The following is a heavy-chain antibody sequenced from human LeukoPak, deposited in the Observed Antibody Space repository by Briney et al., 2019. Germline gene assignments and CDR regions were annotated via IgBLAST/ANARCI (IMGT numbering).Heavy chain of an antibody. J-gene: IGHJ4*02. CDR3: ARGGSDTAMAHDY. D-gene: IGHD5-18*01. CDR2: INRGGSRT. V-gene: IGHV3-74*01. Sequence: GGSLRLSCAASGNYWMHWARQAPGKGLMWVSRINRGGSRTDYADSVKGRFTISRDDAKNTLYLQLNSLRAEDTAVYFCARGGSDTAMAHDYWGQGTLVTVSS. CDR1: GNYW.